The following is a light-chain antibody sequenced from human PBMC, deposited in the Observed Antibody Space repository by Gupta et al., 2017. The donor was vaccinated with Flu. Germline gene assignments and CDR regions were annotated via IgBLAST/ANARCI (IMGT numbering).Light chain of an antibody. CDR1: SSNIGAGYD. Sequence: QSVLTQPPSVSGATGQRVTISCTGKSSNIGAGYDFHWYQQFPGTAPKLLIYGNNNRPSGVPDRFSGSKSGTSASLAITGLQAEDEADYYCQSYDSSRMEVFGTGTKVTVL. J-gene: IGLJ1*01. CDR2: GNN. V-gene: IGLV1-40*01. CDR3: QSYDSSRMEV.